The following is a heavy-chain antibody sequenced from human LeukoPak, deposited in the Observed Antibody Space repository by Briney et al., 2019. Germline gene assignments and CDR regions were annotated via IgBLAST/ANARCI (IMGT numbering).Heavy chain of an antibody. CDR1: GFSLSTSGVG. J-gene: IGHJ4*02. D-gene: IGHD3-10*01. CDR3: TKYVYSYGSGSSEYFDY. V-gene: IGHV2-5*02. CDR2: MYWDDDK. Sequence: SGPTLVKPTQTLTLTCTFSGFSLSTSGVGVGWIRQPPGKALERLALMYWDDDKRYSPAPKTRLTITKDHSKNQVVLTMTNMDPVDTATYYCTKYVYSYGSGSSEYFDYWGQGTLVTVSS.